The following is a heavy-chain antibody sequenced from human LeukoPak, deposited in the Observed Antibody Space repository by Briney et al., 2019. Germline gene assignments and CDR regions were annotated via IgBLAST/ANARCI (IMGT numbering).Heavy chain of an antibody. V-gene: IGHV3-21*01. J-gene: IGHJ6*03. Sequence: GGSLRLSCSASGFTFSSYSMNWVRQAPGKGLEWASSINCSSSYIYYADSVKGRFTISRDNAKNSLYLQMNSLRAEDTAVYYCARGYSSSWHHYYYYMDVWGKGTTVTVSS. CDR3: ARGYSSSWHHYYYYMDV. CDR2: INCSSSYI. D-gene: IGHD6-13*01. CDR1: GFTFSSYS.